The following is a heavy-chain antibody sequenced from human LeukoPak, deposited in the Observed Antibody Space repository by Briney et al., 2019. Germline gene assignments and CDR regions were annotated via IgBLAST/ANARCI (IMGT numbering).Heavy chain of an antibody. CDR2: IWYDGSNK. J-gene: IGHJ4*02. CDR3: AREKQKYSSGWYCLDY. CDR1: EFTFNNHD. D-gene: IGHD6-19*01. V-gene: IGHV3-33*08. Sequence: GGSLRLSCAASEFTFNNHDMHWVRQAPCKGLEWVALIWYDGSNKYYADSVKGRFTISRDNSKNTLCLQMNSLRAEDTAVYYCAREKQKYSSGWYCLDYWGQGTLVTVSS.